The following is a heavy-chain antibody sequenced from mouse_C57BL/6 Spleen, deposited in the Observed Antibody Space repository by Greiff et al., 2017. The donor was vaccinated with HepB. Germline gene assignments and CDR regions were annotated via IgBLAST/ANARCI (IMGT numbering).Heavy chain of an antibody. CDR2: IDPNSGGT. CDR1: GYTFTSYW. CDR3: ARDYGSSYVGVYYYAMDY. Sequence: QVQLQQPGAELVKPGASVKLSCKASGYTFTSYWMHWVKQRPGRGLEWIGRIDPNSGGTKYNEKFKSKATLTVDKPSSTAYMQLSSLTSEDSAVYYCARDYGSSYVGVYYYAMDYWGQGTSVTVSS. J-gene: IGHJ4*01. D-gene: IGHD1-1*01. V-gene: IGHV1-72*01.